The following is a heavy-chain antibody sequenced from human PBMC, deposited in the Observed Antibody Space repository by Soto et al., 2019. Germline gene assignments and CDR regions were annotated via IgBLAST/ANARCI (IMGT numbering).Heavy chain of an antibody. CDR1: GYTFTGYY. D-gene: IGHD3-9*01. J-gene: IGHJ3*02. V-gene: IGHV1-2*04. CDR3: ARVRRYFDWLLSGGAFDI. Sequence: ASVKVSCKVSGYTFTGYYMHWVRQAPGQGLEWMGWINPNSGGTNYAQKFQGWVTMTRDTSISTAYMELSRLRSDDTAVYYCARVRRYFDWLLSGGAFDIWGQGTMVTVSS. CDR2: INPNSGGT.